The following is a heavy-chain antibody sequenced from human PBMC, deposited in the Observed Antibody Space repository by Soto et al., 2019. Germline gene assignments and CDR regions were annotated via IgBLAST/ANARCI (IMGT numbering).Heavy chain of an antibody. J-gene: IGHJ5*02. CDR3: ASGGNWFDP. CDR1: GGSISNYY. Sequence: PSETLSLTCNVSGGSISNYYWTWVRQSPEKGLEWIGYMYYNGNINYNPSLKSRVTISIDTSKNQFSLTLKSVTAADTAVYYCASGGNWFDPWGQGT. CDR2: MYYNGNI. V-gene: IGHV4-59*01. D-gene: IGHD3-16*01.